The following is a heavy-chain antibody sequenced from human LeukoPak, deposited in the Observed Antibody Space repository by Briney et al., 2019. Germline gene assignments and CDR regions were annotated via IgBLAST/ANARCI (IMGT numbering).Heavy chain of an antibody. J-gene: IGHJ4*02. CDR1: GYTFTGYY. V-gene: IGHV1-2*02. D-gene: IGHD6-13*01. CDR3: ARDRFSNPGIAAAGTSYFDY. CDR2: INPNSGGT. Sequence: ASVKVSCKASGYTFTGYYMHWVRQAPGQGLEWMGWINPNSGGTNYAQKFQGRVTMTRDTSISTAYMELSRLRSDDTAVYYCARDRFSNPGIAAAGTSYFDYWGQGTLDTVSS.